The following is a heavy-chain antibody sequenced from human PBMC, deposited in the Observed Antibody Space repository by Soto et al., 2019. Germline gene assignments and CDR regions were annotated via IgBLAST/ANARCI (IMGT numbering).Heavy chain of an antibody. CDR3: ARGLISGSHYSGGWYYFDS. CDR1: GGSFSGYI. D-gene: IGHD1-26*01. J-gene: IGHJ4*02. Sequence: QVQLQQSGAGLLKPSETLSLTCDVYGGSFSGYIWTWIRQTPGKGLQWIGQINHSGSANYNPSLTRRVTISVHTSNSQFSLELNSVTAADTAVYYCARGLISGSHYSGGWYYFDSWGQGTQVTVSS. CDR2: INHSGSA. V-gene: IGHV4-34*01.